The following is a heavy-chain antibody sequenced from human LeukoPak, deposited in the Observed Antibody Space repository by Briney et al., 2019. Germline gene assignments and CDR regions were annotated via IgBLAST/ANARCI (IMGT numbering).Heavy chain of an antibody. CDR3: ARDGSIAAAFFDY. V-gene: IGHV1-69*04. CDR1: GGTFSSYA. D-gene: IGHD6-13*01. J-gene: IGHJ4*02. Sequence: GASVKVSCKASGGTFSSYAISWVRQAPGQGLEWMGRIIPILGIANYAQKFQGRVTITADKSTSTAYKELSSLRSEDTAVYYCARDGSIAAAFFDYWGQGTLVTVSS. CDR2: IIPILGIA.